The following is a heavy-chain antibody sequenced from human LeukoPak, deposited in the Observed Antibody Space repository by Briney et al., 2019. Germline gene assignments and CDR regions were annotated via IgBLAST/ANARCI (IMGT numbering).Heavy chain of an antibody. Sequence: GGTLRLSCAASGFTFSSYGMSWVRQAPGKGLEWVSVIYSGGSTYYADSVKGRFTISRDNSKNTLYLQMNSLRAEDTAVYYCATVGRATDYWGQGTLVTVAS. CDR3: ATVGRATDY. D-gene: IGHD3-10*01. CDR2: IYSGGST. CDR1: GFTFSSYG. V-gene: IGHV3-53*01. J-gene: IGHJ4*02.